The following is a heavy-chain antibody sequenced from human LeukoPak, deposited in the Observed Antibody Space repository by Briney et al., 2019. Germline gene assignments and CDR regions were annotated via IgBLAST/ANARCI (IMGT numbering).Heavy chain of an antibody. CDR3: ARDVSRSFDY. CDR1: GFTFKDYW. J-gene: IGHJ4*02. V-gene: IGHV3-7*01. CDR2: IKYDGSEI. Sequence: GESLRLSCVASGFTFKDYWMNWLRQAPEKGLEWVANIKYDGSEIYHADSVKGRFTISRDNAQNSLSLQMNNLRAEDTAVYYCARDVSRSFDYWGQGTLVTVSS.